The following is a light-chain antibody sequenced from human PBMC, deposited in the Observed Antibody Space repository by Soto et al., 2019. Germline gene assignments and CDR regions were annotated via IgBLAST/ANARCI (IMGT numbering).Light chain of an antibody. V-gene: IGLV2-14*01. CDR3: SSYASSSTLV. CDR2: DVS. CDR1: SSDVGDYDY. J-gene: IGLJ2*01. Sequence: QSALTQPASVSGSPGQSITISCTGTSSDVGDYDYVSWYQQHPGKAPKLMIYDVSSRPSGVSNRFSGSKSGNTASLTISGLQAEDEADYYCSSYASSSTLVFGGGTKLTAL.